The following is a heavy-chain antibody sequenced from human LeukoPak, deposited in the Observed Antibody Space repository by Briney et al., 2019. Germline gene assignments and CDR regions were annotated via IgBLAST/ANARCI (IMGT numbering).Heavy chain of an antibody. D-gene: IGHD3-22*01. CDR3: ARSGTNYYDSSGYYPTDY. CDR2: IIPIFGTA. J-gene: IGHJ4*02. V-gene: IGHV1-69*01. CDR1: GGTFSSYA. Sequence: SVKVSCKASGGTFSSYAISWVRQAPGQGLEWMGGIIPIFGTANYAQKFQGRVTITADESTSTAYMELSSLRSEDTAVYYCARSGTNYYDSSGYYPTDYWGQGTLVTVSS.